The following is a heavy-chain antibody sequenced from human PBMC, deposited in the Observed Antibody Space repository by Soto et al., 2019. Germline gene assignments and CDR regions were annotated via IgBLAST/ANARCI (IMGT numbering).Heavy chain of an antibody. Sequence: PSETLSLTCTVSGGSISSGDYYWSWIRQPPGKGLEWIGYIYYSGSTYYNPSLKSRVTIQVDTSKNQFSLKLSSVIAADTAVYYFASAPPLKYTDGLRGAFDIWGQGTMVTV. CDR3: ASAPPLKYTDGLRGAFDI. J-gene: IGHJ3*02. D-gene: IGHD5-18*01. CDR2: IYYSGST. CDR1: GGSISSGDYY. V-gene: IGHV4-30-4*01.